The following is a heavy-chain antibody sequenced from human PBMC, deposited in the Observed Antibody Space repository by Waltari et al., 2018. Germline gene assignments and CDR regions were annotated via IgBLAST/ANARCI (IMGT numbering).Heavy chain of an antibody. J-gene: IGHJ3*02. V-gene: IGHV1-2*04. Sequence: QVQLVQSGAEVKKPGASVKVSCKASGSTFHGYYMPWVRPAPGQGLEWMGWINPNSGGTNYAQKFQGWVTMTRDTSISTAYMELSRLRSDDTAVYYCAREKITMVRGVHDAFDIWGQGTMVTVSS. CDR2: INPNSGGT. CDR1: GSTFHGYY. CDR3: AREKITMVRGVHDAFDI. D-gene: IGHD3-10*01.